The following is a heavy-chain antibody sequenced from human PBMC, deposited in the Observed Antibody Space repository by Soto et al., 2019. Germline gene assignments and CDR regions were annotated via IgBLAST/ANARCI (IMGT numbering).Heavy chain of an antibody. CDR3: AKSYSSGWRYYYYYGMDV. D-gene: IGHD6-19*01. J-gene: IGHJ6*02. CDR1: GFTFSSYG. Sequence: QVQLVESGGGVVQPGRSLRLSCAASGFTFSSYGMHWVRQAPGKGLEWVAVISYDGSNKYYADSVKGRFTISRDNSKNTLYLQMNSLRAEDTAVYYCAKSYSSGWRYYYYYGMDVWGQGTTVTVSS. V-gene: IGHV3-30*18. CDR2: ISYDGSNK.